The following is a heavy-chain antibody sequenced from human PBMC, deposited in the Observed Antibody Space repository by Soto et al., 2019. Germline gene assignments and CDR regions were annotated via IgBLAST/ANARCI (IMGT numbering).Heavy chain of an antibody. CDR2: ISNSGST. J-gene: IGHJ6*02. CDR1: GFTFSSYA. Sequence: EVQLLESGGGLVQPWGSLRLSCAASGFTFSSYAMYWVRQAPGKGLEWVSTISNSGSTYYADSVEGRFTISRDNSKNTLYLQMNSLRAEDTAVYYCAKTKFRGVVVNVWGQGTTVTVSS. D-gene: IGHD3-10*01. CDR3: AKTKFRGVVVNV. V-gene: IGHV3-23*01.